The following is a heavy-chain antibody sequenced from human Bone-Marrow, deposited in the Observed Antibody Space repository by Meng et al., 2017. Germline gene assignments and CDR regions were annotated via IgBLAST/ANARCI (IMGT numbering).Heavy chain of an antibody. CDR3: ARGPTTMAHDFDY. Sequence: QWHLQRWGAECLMRSGTLSLPCVFSGGSFSDSYWSWIRQPPGKGLEWIGEINHSGSTNYNPSLESRATISVDTSQNNLSLKLSSVTAADSAVYYCARGPTTMAHDFDYWGQGTLVTVPS. D-gene: IGHD4-11*01. J-gene: IGHJ4*02. V-gene: IGHV4-34*01. CDR2: INHSGST. CDR1: GGSFSDSY.